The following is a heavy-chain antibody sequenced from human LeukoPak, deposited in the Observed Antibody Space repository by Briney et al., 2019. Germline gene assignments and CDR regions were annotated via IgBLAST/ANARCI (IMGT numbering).Heavy chain of an antibody. D-gene: IGHD5-12*01. V-gene: IGHV1-2*02. CDR3: ARAADSGYEYYFDY. CDR2: INPNSGGT. J-gene: IGHJ4*02. CDR1: GYTSTGYY. Sequence: GASVKVSCKASGYTSTGYYMHWVRQAPGQGLEWMGWINPNSGGTNYAQKFQGRVTMTRDTSISTAYMELSRLRSDDTAVYYCARAADSGYEYYFDYWGQGTLVTVSS.